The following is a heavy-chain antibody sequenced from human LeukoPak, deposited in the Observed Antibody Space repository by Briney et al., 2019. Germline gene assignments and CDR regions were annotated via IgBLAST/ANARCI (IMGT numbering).Heavy chain of an antibody. J-gene: IGHJ4*02. V-gene: IGHV3-23*01. CDR2: ISDSGDDT. D-gene: IGHD4-23*01. CDR3: AKERGHSKPFYY. CDR1: GFIFSYYG. Sequence: PGGSLRLSCEVSGFIFSYYGMNWVRQAPGKGLEWVSAISDSGDDTYYADSVKGRFTISRDNSKSTLYLQMNNLRAEDAALYYCAKERGHSKPFYYWGQGTLVTVSS.